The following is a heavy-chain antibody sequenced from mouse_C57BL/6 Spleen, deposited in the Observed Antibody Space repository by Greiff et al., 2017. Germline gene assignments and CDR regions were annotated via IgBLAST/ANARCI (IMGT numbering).Heavy chain of an antibody. CDR1: GYAFSSYW. Sequence: VQLQQSGAELVKPGASVKISCKASGYAFSSYWMNWVKQRPGKGLEWIGQIYPGDGDTNYNGKFKGKATLTADKSSSTAYMQLSSLTSEDSAVYFCARDHYYGSSTAWFAYWGQGTLVTVSA. J-gene: IGHJ3*01. CDR2: IYPGDGDT. D-gene: IGHD1-1*01. CDR3: ARDHYYGSSTAWFAY. V-gene: IGHV1-80*01.